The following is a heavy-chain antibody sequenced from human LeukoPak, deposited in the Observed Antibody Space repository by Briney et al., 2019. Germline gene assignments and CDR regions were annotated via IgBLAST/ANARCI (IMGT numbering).Heavy chain of an antibody. Sequence: SETLSLTCTVSGGSISSYYWSWIRQPAGKGLEWIGRIYTSGSTNYNPSLKSRVTMSVDTSKNQFSLKLSSVTAADTAVYYCAREGSTYYDFWSGYYSDNWFDPWGQGTLVTVS. D-gene: IGHD3-3*01. CDR2: IYTSGST. J-gene: IGHJ5*02. CDR3: AREGSTYYDFWSGYYSDNWFDP. V-gene: IGHV4-4*07. CDR1: GGSISSYY.